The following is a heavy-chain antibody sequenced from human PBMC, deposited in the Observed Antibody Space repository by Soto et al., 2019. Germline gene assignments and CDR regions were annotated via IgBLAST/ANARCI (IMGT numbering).Heavy chain of an antibody. J-gene: IGHJ6*02. CDR2: INPSGGST. CDR3: GRFIYLTTVVTPDAGMDV. Sequence: ASVKVSCKASGGTFSSYTISWVRQAPGQGLEWMGIINPSGGSTSYAQKFQGRVTMTRDTSTSTVYMELSSLRSEDTAVYYCGRFIYLTTVVTPDAGMDVWGQGTTVTVSS. D-gene: IGHD4-17*01. V-gene: IGHV1-46*01. CDR1: GGTFSSYT.